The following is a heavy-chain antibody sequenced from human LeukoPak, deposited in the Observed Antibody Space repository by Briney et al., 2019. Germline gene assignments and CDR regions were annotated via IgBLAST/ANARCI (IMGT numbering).Heavy chain of an antibody. D-gene: IGHD5-24*01. J-gene: IGHJ4*02. V-gene: IGHV1-69*13. Sequence: ASVKVSCKASGGTFSSYAISWVRQAPGQGLEWMGGIIPIFDTANYAQKFQGRVTITADESTSTAYMELSSLRSEDTAVYYCARVEPDKGARRDGYNWNYWGQGTLVTVSS. CDR1: GGTFSSYA. CDR3: ARVEPDKGARRDGYNWNY. CDR2: IIPIFDTA.